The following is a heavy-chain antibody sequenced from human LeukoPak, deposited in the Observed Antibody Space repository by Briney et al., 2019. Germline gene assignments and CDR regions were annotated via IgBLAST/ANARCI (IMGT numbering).Heavy chain of an antibody. Sequence: GESLKISCKGSGYSFSSYWIGWVRQMPGKGLEWMGIIYPGDSETRYSPSFQGQVTISADKSISTAFLQWSSLKASDTAMYYCARPGRATVTRLDYWGQGTLATVTS. CDR2: IYPGDSET. D-gene: IGHD4-17*01. CDR1: GYSFSSYW. CDR3: ARPGRATVTRLDY. J-gene: IGHJ4*02. V-gene: IGHV5-51*01.